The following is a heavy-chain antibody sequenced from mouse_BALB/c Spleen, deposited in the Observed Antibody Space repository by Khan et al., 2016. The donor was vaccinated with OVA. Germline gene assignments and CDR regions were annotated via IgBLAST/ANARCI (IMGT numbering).Heavy chain of an antibody. J-gene: IGHJ3*01. Sequence: EVQLQQSGPDLVKPGASVNISCKASGYSFTLYYMHWVRQSHGKSLECIGRVNPNNGGTSYNQKFKGKAILTVDKSSTTAYLELRSLTSEDSSVSYCVRGYEFVDYWGKGTRVTVSA. CDR3: VRGYEFVDY. CDR1: GYSFTLYY. D-gene: IGHD2-14*01. CDR2: VNPNNGGT. V-gene: IGHV1-26*01.